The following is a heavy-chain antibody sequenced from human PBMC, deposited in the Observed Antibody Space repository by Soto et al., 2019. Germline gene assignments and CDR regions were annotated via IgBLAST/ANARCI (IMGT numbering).Heavy chain of an antibody. Sequence: QVQLVQSGAEVQKPGASVNVSCKASGYTFTSYGITWVRQAPGQGLEWMGWISPYNGNTNYAQKLQGRVTMTTDTSTSTAYMELRSLTYDDTAVYYCAREWDYYASRTYSNWFDPWGQGTLVIVSS. CDR2: ISPYNGNT. J-gene: IGHJ5*02. D-gene: IGHD3-10*01. CDR3: AREWDYYASRTYSNWFDP. CDR1: GYTFTSYG. V-gene: IGHV1-18*01.